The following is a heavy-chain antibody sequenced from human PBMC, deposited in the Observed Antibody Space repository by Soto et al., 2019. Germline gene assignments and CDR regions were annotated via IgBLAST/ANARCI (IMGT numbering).Heavy chain of an antibody. Sequence: QVQLVESGGGVVQPGRSLRLSCAASGFTFSSYAMHWVRQAPGKGLEWVAVISYDGSNKYYADSVKGRFTISRDNSKNTRELQMNSLRAEDTAVYYCARCPSAVAGSYCDYWGQGTLVTVSS. D-gene: IGHD6-19*01. CDR2: ISYDGSNK. CDR3: ARCPSAVAGSYCDY. CDR1: GFTFSSYA. J-gene: IGHJ4*02. V-gene: IGHV3-30-3*01.